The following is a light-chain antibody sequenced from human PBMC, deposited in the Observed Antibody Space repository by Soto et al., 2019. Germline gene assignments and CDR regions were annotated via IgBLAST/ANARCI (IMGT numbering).Light chain of an antibody. CDR2: DAS. CDR1: RTVTSNY. J-gene: IGKJ2*01. V-gene: IGKV3D-20*01. Sequence: EIVLTQSPATLSLSPGERATLSCGASRTVTSNYLAWYQQKPGLAPRLLIYDASNRATGIPDRFSGSGSGTDFTLTISSLEPEDFAVYSCQHYDSEPFTFGQGTNLEIK. CDR3: QHYDSEPFT.